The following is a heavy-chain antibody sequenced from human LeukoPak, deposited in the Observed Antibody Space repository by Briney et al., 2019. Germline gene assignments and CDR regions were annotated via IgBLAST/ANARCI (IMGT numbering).Heavy chain of an antibody. J-gene: IGHJ2*01. CDR2: IYYSGST. CDR1: GGSTSSYY. V-gene: IGHV4-59*01. D-gene: IGHD1-26*01. CDR3: ARGSTTSAWFLDL. Sequence: ASETLSLTCGVSGGSTSSYYWSWIRQPPGKGLEWIGHIYYSGSTNYNPSLKSRVTISVDTSKKQISLKLSSVTAADTAVYYCARGSTTSAWFLDLWGRGTLVTVSS.